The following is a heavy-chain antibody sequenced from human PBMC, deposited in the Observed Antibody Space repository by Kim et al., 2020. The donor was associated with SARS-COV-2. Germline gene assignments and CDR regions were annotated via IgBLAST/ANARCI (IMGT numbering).Heavy chain of an antibody. J-gene: IGHJ4*02. Sequence: TDSVKGRFNTSRDNSKNTLYLQMTSLRVDNTAIYFCAKNSGGYRALNFDYWGQGTLVTVSS. D-gene: IGHD5-12*01. V-gene: IGHV3-23*01. CDR3: AKNSGGYRALNFDY.